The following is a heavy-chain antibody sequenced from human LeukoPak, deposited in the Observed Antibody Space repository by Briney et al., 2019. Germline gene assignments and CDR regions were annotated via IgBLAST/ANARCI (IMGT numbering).Heavy chain of an antibody. J-gene: IGHJ4*02. V-gene: IGHV3-53*01. CDR3: ARGDGYNFFDY. CDR2: FYVGGAT. CDR1: GFSVTNNY. Sequence: PGGSLRLSCAVSGFSVTNNYMSWVRQAPGEGLEWVSGFYVGGATYYADSVKGRFTISRDNSENTLYLQVKSLRAEDTAVYYCARGDGYNFFDYWGQGTLVTVSS. D-gene: IGHD5-24*01.